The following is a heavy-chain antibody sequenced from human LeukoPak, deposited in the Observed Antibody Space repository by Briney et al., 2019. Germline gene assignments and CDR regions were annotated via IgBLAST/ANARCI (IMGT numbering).Heavy chain of an antibody. CDR3: AKGVKVPLLRYFSYYMDV. CDR1: GYTFTIYY. CDR2: INPSGGST. Sequence: ASVKVSCKASGYTFTIYYIHWVRQAPGQGLEWMGLINPSGGSTNYAQKFQGRVTMTRDTSTSTVYMELSSLRSEDTAVYYCAKGVKVPLLRYFSYYMDVWGKGTTVTISS. V-gene: IGHV1-46*01. D-gene: IGHD3-9*01. J-gene: IGHJ6*03.